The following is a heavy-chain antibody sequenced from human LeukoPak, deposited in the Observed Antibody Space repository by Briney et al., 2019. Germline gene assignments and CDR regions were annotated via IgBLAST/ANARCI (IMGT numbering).Heavy chain of an antibody. Sequence: SETLSLTCTVPGGSISSYYWSWIRQPAGKGLEWIGRIYTSGRTNYNPSLKSRVTMSVDTSKNQFSLELSSLTAADTAVYYCARGVSLGYCSGDSCYNRFDAWGQGTLVTVSS. V-gene: IGHV4-4*07. CDR1: GGSISSYY. D-gene: IGHD2-15*01. J-gene: IGHJ5*02. CDR2: IYTSGRT. CDR3: ARGVSLGYCSGDSCYNRFDA.